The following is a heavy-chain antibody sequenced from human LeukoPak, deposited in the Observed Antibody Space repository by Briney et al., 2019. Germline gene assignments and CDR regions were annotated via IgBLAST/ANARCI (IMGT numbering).Heavy chain of an antibody. V-gene: IGHV3-30-3*01. CDR3: ASGRRIVVVPAAIAY. J-gene: IGHJ4*02. Sequence: GGSLRLSCAASGFTFSSYAMHWVRQAPGKGLEWVAVISYDGSNKYYADSVKGRFTISRDNSKNTLYLQMNSLRAGDTAVYYCASGRRIVVVPAAIAYWGQGTLVTVSS. D-gene: IGHD2-2*01. CDR1: GFTFSSYA. CDR2: ISYDGSNK.